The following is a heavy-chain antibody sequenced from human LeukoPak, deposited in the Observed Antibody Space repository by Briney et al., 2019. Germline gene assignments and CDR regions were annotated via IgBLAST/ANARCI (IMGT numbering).Heavy chain of an antibody. D-gene: IGHD2-2*02. J-gene: IGHJ4*02. Sequence: AAVKVSCKASGYTFTGYYMHWVRQAPGQGLEWMGWINPNSGGTNYAQKFQGRVTMTRDTSISTAYMELSRLRSDDTAVYYCARAGVVPAAIHFDYWGQGTLVTVSS. V-gene: IGHV1-2*02. CDR1: GYTFTGYY. CDR3: ARAGVVPAAIHFDY. CDR2: INPNSGGT.